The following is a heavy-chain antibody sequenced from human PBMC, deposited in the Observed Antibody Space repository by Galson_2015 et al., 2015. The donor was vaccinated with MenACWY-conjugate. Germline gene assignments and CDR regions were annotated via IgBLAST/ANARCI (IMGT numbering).Heavy chain of an antibody. Sequence: SLRLSCAVSGFAFSNAWMNWVRQAPGQGLEWVGRIKSRIAGGPTDYAAPMEGRFTISRDDSQNTLYLEMNSLKTEDTAVYFCAPGSWFEFWGRGTLVTVSS. CDR3: APGSWFEF. CDR1: GFAFSNAW. CDR2: IKSRIAGGPT. J-gene: IGHJ5*01. V-gene: IGHV3-15*07.